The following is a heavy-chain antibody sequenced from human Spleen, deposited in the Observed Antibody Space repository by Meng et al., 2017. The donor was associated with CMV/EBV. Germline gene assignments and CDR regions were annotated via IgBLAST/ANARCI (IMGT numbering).Heavy chain of an antibody. J-gene: IGHJ4*02. CDR3: ARVGISSSEGY. CDR1: GDSISSSIYY. CDR2: ISYSGNT. D-gene: IGHD6-6*01. V-gene: IGHV4-39*07. Sequence: GSLRLSCTVSGDSISSSIYYWGWIRQPPAKGLEWIGSISYSGNTHFNPSLKSRLTILVDTSKNQFSLKLSSVTAADTAMYYCARVGISSSEGYWGQGTLVTSPQ.